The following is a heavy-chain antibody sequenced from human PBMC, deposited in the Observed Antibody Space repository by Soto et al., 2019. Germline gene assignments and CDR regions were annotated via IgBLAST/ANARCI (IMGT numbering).Heavy chain of an antibody. V-gene: IGHV4-31*03. CDR3: ARIYCSGGSCYYFDY. CDR1: GGSISSGGYY. Sequence: QVQLQESGPGLVKPSQTLSLTCTVSGGSISSGGYYWSWIRQHPGKGLAWIGYIYYSGSTYYNPSLKIRVTISVDTSKNQFSLKLSSVTAADTAVYYCARIYCSGGSCYYFDYWGQGTLVTVSS. D-gene: IGHD2-15*01. J-gene: IGHJ4*02. CDR2: IYYSGST.